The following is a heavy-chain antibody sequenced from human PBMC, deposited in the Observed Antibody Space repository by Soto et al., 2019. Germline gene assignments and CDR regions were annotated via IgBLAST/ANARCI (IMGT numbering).Heavy chain of an antibody. J-gene: IGHJ4*02. Sequence: RLSCAASGFTFSSYGMHWGLQAPGKGLEGVAVIWYDGSNKYYADSVKGRFTISRDNSKNTLYLQMNSLRAEDTAVYYCARDPDPIVGATPGYFDYWGQGTLVTVSS. V-gene: IGHV3-33*01. CDR3: ARDPDPIVGATPGYFDY. CDR2: IWYDGSNK. CDR1: GFTFSSYG. D-gene: IGHD1-26*01.